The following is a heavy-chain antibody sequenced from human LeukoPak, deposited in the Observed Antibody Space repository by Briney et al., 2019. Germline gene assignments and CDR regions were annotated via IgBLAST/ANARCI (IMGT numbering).Heavy chain of an antibody. Sequence: ASVKVSCKASGYTFTGYYMHWVRQAPGQGLEWMGRINPNSSGTNYAQKFQGRVTMTRDTSISTAYMELSRLRSDDTAVYYCARDWGGQQLVSSWFDPWGQGTLVTVSS. CDR2: INPNSSGT. CDR3: ARDWGGQQLVSSWFDP. CDR1: GYTFTGYY. V-gene: IGHV1-2*06. J-gene: IGHJ5*02. D-gene: IGHD6-13*01.